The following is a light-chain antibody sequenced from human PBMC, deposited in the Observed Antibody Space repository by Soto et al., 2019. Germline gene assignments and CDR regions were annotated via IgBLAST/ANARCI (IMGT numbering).Light chain of an antibody. CDR3: QQYNRYSLT. CDR2: DAS. CDR1: QSISSW. Sequence: DIQMTQSPSTLSASVGDRVTITCRASQSISSWLAWYQQKPGKAPKLLIYDASSLEGGVPSRFSGSGFDTEFTLTINNLQPDDFATYHCQQYNRYSLTFGGGTKVDIK. V-gene: IGKV1-5*01. J-gene: IGKJ4*01.